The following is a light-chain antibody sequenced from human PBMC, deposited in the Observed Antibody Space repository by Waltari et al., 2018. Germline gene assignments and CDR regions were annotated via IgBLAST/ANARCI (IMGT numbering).Light chain of an antibody. J-gene: IGLJ2*01. Sequence: QSALTQPRSVSGSPGQSVTISCTGTSSDVGGYNYVYWYRQHPGKAPKLMIYDVTERPSGVPDRFSGSKSGNTASLTISGLQAEDEADYYCCSYIGSYSVVFGGGTKLTVL. CDR2: DVT. CDR3: CSYIGSYSVV. V-gene: IGLV2-11*01. CDR1: SSDVGGYNY.